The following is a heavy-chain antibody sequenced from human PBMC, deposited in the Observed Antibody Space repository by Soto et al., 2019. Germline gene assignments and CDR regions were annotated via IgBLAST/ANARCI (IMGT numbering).Heavy chain of an antibody. CDR2: ISGTDDYT. CDR3: AKGRAPRSVVVTPLPDLYYYYGMDV. CDR1: GFTFSNFA. D-gene: IGHD2-21*02. J-gene: IGHJ6*01. V-gene: IGHV3-23*01. Sequence: GGSLRLSCAASGFTFSNFAMTWVRQAPGEGLEWVSSISGTDDYTYYADSVKGRFTISRDNSKNTLYLQMNSLRAEDTAVYYCAKGRAPRSVVVTPLPDLYYYYGMDVGGQGTTVTVSS.